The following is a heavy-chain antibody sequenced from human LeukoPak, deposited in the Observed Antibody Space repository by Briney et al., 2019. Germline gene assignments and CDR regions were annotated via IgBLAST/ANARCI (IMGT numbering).Heavy chain of an antibody. CDR1: GGSITTNY. Sequence: PSETLSLTCTVSGGSITTNYWSWIRQPPGKGLEWIGYISHIDSTNDNPSLKGRVTISKDTSKNQFSLKVTSVTPADTAVYYCARAGSVAASPIDYWGQGILVIISS. V-gene: IGHV4-59*01. J-gene: IGHJ4*02. CDR3: ARAGSVAASPIDY. CDR2: ISHIDST. D-gene: IGHD2-15*01.